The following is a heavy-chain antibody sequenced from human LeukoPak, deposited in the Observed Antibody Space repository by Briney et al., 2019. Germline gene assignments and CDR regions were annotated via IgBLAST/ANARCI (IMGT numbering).Heavy chain of an antibody. V-gene: IGHV3-74*01. D-gene: IGHD6-19*01. CDR1: GFTFSRYW. CDR2: IKSDGTYT. Sequence: PGGSLRLSCAASGFTFSRYWMYWVRQAPGKGPVWVSRIKSDGTYTSCADSVKGRFTISRDNAKNTLFLQMSNLRAEDTAFYYCARDAEDSSGWNFDYWGHGTLVTVSS. J-gene: IGHJ4*01. CDR3: ARDAEDSSGWNFDY.